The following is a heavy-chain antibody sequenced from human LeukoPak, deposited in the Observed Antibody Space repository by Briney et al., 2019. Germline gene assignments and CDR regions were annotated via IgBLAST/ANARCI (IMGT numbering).Heavy chain of an antibody. Sequence: PGESLRLSCAASGFTFTTYWMSWIRQLPGKGLEWVANTNQDGTEKYYVDSVKGRFTISRDNAKNSLDLQMNSLRVEDTGIYYCAKAIRESGNYYYYMDVWGKGTTVTVSS. V-gene: IGHV3-7*01. CDR2: TNQDGTEK. D-gene: IGHD3-10*01. CDR1: GFTFTTYW. J-gene: IGHJ6*03. CDR3: AKAIRESGNYYYYMDV.